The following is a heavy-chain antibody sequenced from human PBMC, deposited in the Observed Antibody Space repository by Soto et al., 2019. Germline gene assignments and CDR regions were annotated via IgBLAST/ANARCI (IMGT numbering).Heavy chain of an antibody. CDR2: IYYSGST. D-gene: IGHD6-13*01. Sequence: SETLSLTCTVSGGSISSYYWSWNRQPPGKGLEWIGYIYYSGSTNYNPSLKSRVTISVDTSKNQFSLKLSSVTAADTAVYYCARGSSSWYGNWFDPWGQGTLVTVSS. J-gene: IGHJ5*02. CDR3: ARGSSSWYGNWFDP. V-gene: IGHV4-59*01. CDR1: GGSISSYY.